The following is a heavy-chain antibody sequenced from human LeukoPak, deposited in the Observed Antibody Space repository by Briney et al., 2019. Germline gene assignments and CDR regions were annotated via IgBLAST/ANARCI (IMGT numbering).Heavy chain of an antibody. D-gene: IGHD1-1*01. J-gene: IGHJ4*02. Sequence: GGSLRLSCAASGFTFSGSAMHWVRQASGKGLEWVGRIRSKANSYATAYAASVKGRFTISRDDSKNTAYLQLNSLKTGDTAVYYCTRFGSDDGEYAYWGQGTLVTVSS. CDR3: TRFGSDDGEYAY. V-gene: IGHV3-73*01. CDR1: GFTFSGSA. CDR2: IRSKANSYAT.